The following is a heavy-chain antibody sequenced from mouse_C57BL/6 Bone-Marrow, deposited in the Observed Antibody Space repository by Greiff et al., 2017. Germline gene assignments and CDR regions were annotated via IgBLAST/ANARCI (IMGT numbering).Heavy chain of an antibody. V-gene: IGHV1-59*01. D-gene: IGHD1-1*01. Sequence: VQLQQPGAELVRPGTSVKLSCKASGYTFTSYWMHWVKQRPGQGLEWIGVIDPSDSYTNYNQKFKGKATLTVDTSSSTAYMQLSSLTSEDSAVYYCARSYYYGSSYVGWYFDVWGTGTTVTVSS. CDR2: IDPSDSYT. J-gene: IGHJ1*03. CDR3: ARSYYYGSSYVGWYFDV. CDR1: GYTFTSYW.